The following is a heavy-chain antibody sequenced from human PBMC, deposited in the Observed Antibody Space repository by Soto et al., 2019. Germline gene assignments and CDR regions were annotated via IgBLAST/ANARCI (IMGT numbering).Heavy chain of an antibody. CDR1: GGSISSYY. CDR3: ARGWGKVYFDY. J-gene: IGHJ4*02. V-gene: IGHV4-59*01. CDR2: IYYSGST. Sequence: QVQLQESGPGLVKPSETLSLTCTVSGGSISSYYWSWIRQPPGKGLEWIGYIYYSGSTNYNPSLKXRXTXSXXTSKIQFSLQLSSVTAADTAVYYCARGWGKVYFDYWGQGTLVTVSS. D-gene: IGHD7-27*01.